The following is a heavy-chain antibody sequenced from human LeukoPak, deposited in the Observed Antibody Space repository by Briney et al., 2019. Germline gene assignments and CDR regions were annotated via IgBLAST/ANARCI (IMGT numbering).Heavy chain of an antibody. Sequence: SGTLSLTCAVSSDSISNNNWWSWVRQPPGKGLEWVGEIYHSGSTNYNPSLKSRVIISVHNTKNQLSLKLTSAPAADTAVYYCARGGTGALDYWGQGTLVTVSS. CDR2: IYHSGST. D-gene: IGHD1/OR15-1a*01. V-gene: IGHV4-4*02. CDR1: SDSISNNNW. J-gene: IGHJ4*02. CDR3: ARGGTGALDY.